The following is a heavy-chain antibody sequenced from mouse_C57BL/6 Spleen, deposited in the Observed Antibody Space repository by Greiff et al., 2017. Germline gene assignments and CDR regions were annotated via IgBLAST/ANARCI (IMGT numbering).Heavy chain of an antibody. D-gene: IGHD2-4*01. V-gene: IGHV1-55*01. J-gene: IGHJ3*01. Sequence: VQLQQPGAELVKPGASVKMSCKASGYTFTSYWITWVKQRPGQGLEWIGDIYPGSGSTNYNEKFKSKAILTVDTSSSTAYMQLRSLTSEDSAVYYCARTAFYYDYDGTGFAYWGQGTLVTVSA. CDR3: ARTAFYYDYDGTGFAY. CDR2: IYPGSGST. CDR1: GYTFTSYW.